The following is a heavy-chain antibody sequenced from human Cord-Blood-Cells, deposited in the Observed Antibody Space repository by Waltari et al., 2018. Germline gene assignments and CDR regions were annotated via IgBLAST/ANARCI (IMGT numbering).Heavy chain of an antibody. J-gene: IGHJ3*02. V-gene: IGHV1-2*02. CDR3: ARDGCSSTSCYAFDI. CDR1: GSTFTGSY. CDR2: INPNSGGT. Sequence: QVQLVQSGAEVKKPGASVKVSCKAYGSTFTGSYMHWVRQAPGQGLEWMGWINPNSGGTNYAQKFQGRVTMTRDTSISTAYMELSRLRSDDTAVYYCARDGCSSTSCYAFDIWGQGTMVTVSS. D-gene: IGHD2-2*01.